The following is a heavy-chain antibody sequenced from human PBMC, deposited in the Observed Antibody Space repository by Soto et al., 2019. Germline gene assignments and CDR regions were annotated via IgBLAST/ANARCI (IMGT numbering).Heavy chain of an antibody. CDR3: ARSGITNFGVAQYGMGL. CDR2: IYYSGST. CDR1: GGSISSGAYS. J-gene: IGHJ6*01. D-gene: IGHD3-3*01. Sequence: QLQLQESGSGLVKPSQTLSLTCAVSGGSISSGAYSWSWIRQPPGKGLEWIGYIYYSGSTYYNASLKKPVPKSVARYKDPFSLKPDSVAAADKAVYYCARSGITNFGVAQYGMGLWGPGNTVTVSS. V-gene: IGHV4-30-2*01.